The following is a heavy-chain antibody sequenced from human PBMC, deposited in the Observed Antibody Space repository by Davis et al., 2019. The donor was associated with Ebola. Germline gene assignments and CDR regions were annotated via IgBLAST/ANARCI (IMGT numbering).Heavy chain of an antibody. CDR2: ISWNSGSI. J-gene: IGHJ5*02. Sequence: SLKISCAASGFTFDDYAMHWVRQAPGKGLEWVSGISWNSGSIGYADSVKGRFTISRHNSKNTLYLQMNSLRAEDTAVYYCARLVARSYNWFDPWGQGTLVTVSS. V-gene: IGHV3-9*01. CDR3: ARLVARSYNWFDP. CDR1: GFTFDDYA. D-gene: IGHD6-6*01.